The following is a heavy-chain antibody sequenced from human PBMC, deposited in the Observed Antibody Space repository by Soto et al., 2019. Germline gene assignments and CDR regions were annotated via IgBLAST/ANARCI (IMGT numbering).Heavy chain of an antibody. CDR2: ISGSGGST. CDR1: GFTFSSYA. Sequence: GGSLRLSCAASGFTFSSYAMSWVRQAPGKGLEWVSAISGSGGSTYYADSVKGRFTISRDNSKNTLYLQMNSLRAEDTAVYYCAKDRYDVWSGRYYYYYMDVWGKGTTVTVSS. D-gene: IGHD3-3*01. J-gene: IGHJ6*03. CDR3: AKDRYDVWSGRYYYYYMDV. V-gene: IGHV3-23*01.